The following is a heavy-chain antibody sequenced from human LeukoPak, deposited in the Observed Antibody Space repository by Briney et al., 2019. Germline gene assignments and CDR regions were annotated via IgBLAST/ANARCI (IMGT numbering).Heavy chain of an antibody. J-gene: IGHJ4*02. Sequence: GGSLRLSCVASGFTFYSNAMSWVRQAPGKGLEWVSTISGSGDSTYYADSVKGRFTISRDNSKNTLYLQMNSLRAEDTATYYCTKGYYSAYFVYWGQGTLVTVSS. CDR1: GFTFYSNA. V-gene: IGHV3-23*01. CDR2: ISGSGDST. CDR3: TKGYYSAYFVY. D-gene: IGHD1-26*01.